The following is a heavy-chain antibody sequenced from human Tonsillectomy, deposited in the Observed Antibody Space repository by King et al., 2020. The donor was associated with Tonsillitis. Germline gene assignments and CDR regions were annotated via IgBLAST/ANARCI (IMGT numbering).Heavy chain of an antibody. D-gene: IGHD3-3*01. CDR3: AKDRDFWSPHGMDV. CDR2: ISGSGGST. CDR1: GFTLSSYA. V-gene: IGHV3-23*04. J-gene: IGHJ6*02. Sequence: VQLVESGGGLIQPGGSLRLSCAASGFTLSSYAMSWVRQAPGKGLEWVSGISGSGGSTYYADSVKGRFAISRDNSKNTLYLQMNSLRAEDTAVYYCAKDRDFWSPHGMDVWGQGTTVTVSS.